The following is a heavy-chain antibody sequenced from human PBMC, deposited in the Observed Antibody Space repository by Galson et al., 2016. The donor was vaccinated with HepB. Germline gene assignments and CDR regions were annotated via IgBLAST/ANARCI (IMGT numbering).Heavy chain of an antibody. V-gene: IGHV3-23*01. Sequence: SLRLSCAASGFTFSSYAMSWVRQAPGKGLEWVSSISGSGASTYFADSVKGRFTISRDNSKNTLYLQMNSLRAEDTALYYCAKSAGMGVRGVFDYWGQGTLVTVSS. CDR3: AKSAGMGVRGVFDY. CDR1: GFTFSSYA. J-gene: IGHJ4*02. D-gene: IGHD3-10*01. CDR2: ISGSGAST.